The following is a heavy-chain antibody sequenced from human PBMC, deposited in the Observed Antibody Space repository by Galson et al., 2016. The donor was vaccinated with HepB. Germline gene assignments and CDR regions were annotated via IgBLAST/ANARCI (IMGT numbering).Heavy chain of an antibody. CDR3: ARGSFNDFWSGSDY. Sequence: SLRLSCAASGFTFYNYPMHWVRQAPDKGLEWVGVVSGDGRNKYYADSLKGRFTISRDNSKNTLFLQLNSLRREDTAVYCCARGSFNDFWSGSDYWGQGSLVAVSS. V-gene: IGHV3-30*04. CDR1: GFTFYNYP. J-gene: IGHJ4*02. CDR2: VSGDGRNK. D-gene: IGHD3-3*01.